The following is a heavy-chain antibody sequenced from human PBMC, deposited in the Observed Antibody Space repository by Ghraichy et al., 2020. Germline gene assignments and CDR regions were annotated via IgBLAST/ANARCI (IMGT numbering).Heavy chain of an antibody. Sequence: GGSLRLSCAASGFTFGSYAMSWVRQAPGQGLEWVSYVSGSSDSTYYADSVKGRFTISRDNSKNTLYLHMNSLRDEDTAAYYCAKDPSSSSPYYFDSWCQGPLVPVSS. V-gene: IGHV3-23*01. CDR2: VSGSSDST. J-gene: IGHJ4*02. D-gene: IGHD6-6*01. CDR1: GFTFGSYA. CDR3: AKDPSSSSPYYFDS.